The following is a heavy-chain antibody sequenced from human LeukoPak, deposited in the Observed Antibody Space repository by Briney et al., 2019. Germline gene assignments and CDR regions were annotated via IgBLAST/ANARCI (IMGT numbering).Heavy chain of an antibody. D-gene: IGHD3-16*01. CDR1: GNSISRAGYY. Sequence: SETLSLTCTVSGNSISRAGYYWHWIRQHPGKGVERIGYICYNGNTFYNPSLESRMTVSLAPAKSQSSLRVSSGTARDTTVFYWARVGDLGGGFDYWGQGTLVTVSS. J-gene: IGHJ4*02. CDR3: ARVGDLGGGFDY. V-gene: IGHV4-31*03. CDR2: ICYNGNT.